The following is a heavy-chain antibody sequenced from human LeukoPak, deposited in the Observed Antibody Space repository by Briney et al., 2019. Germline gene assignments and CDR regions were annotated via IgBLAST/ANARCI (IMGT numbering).Heavy chain of an antibody. CDR3: AKDHNTGYQRPFDN. CDR2: ISGSADIT. V-gene: IGHV3-23*01. CDR1: GFTFSIYA. Sequence: GGSLRLSCAASGFTFSIYAMTWVRQAPGKGLEWVSAISGSADITYYADSVKGRFTISRDNSKNTLYLQMNSLRAEDTAVYYCAKDHNTGYQRPFDNWGQGTLVTVSS. D-gene: IGHD3-9*01. J-gene: IGHJ4*02.